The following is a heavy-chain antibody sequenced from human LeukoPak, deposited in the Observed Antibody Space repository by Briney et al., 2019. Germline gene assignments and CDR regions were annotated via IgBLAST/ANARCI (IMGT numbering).Heavy chain of an antibody. D-gene: IGHD3-10*01. V-gene: IGHV3-23*01. CDR2: ISGSGGST. CDR3: AKDITMVRGVPW. CDR1: GFTFSSYA. Sequence: GGSLRLSCEASGFTFSSYAMSWVRQAPGKGLEWVSAISGSGGSTYYADSVKGRFTISRDNSKNTLYLQMNSLRAEDTAVYYCAKDITMVRGVPWWGQGTLVTVSS. J-gene: IGHJ4*02.